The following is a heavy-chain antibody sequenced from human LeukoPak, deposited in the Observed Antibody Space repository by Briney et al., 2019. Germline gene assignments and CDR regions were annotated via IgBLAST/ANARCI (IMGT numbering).Heavy chain of an antibody. D-gene: IGHD6-19*01. CDR2: IYPGDSDT. CDR1: GYSFTTYW. J-gene: IGHJ3*02. Sequence: GESLKISCKASGYSFTTYWIGWVRPMSGKVLEWMGLIYPGDSDTRYSPSFQGQVTISADKSSSTAYLQWSSLKASDTAIYYCARTVYSSGWYGAFDIWGQGTMVTVSS. CDR3: ARTVYSSGWYGAFDI. V-gene: IGHV5-51*01.